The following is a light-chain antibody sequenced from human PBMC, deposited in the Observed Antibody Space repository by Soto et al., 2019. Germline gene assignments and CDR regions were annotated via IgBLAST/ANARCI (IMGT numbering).Light chain of an antibody. CDR2: EVT. J-gene: IGLJ1*01. CDR1: NSDVGGYNY. V-gene: IGLV2-8*01. Sequence: QSALTQPPSASGSPGQSVTIPCTGTNSDVGGYNYVSWYQQYPGKAPKLIIYEVTRRPSGVPDRFSGSKSRTTASLTVSGLQAEDEADYCCRSFARRNTYVFGAGTKLTVL. CDR3: RSFARRNTYV.